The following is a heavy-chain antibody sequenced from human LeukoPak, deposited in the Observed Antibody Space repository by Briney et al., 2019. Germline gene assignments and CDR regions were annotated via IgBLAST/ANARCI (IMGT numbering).Heavy chain of an antibody. D-gene: IGHD5-24*01. V-gene: IGHV4-59*08. Sequence: SETLSLTCTVSGGSISSYYWSWIRQPPGKGLEWIGYIYYSGSTNYNPSLKSRVTISVDTSKNQFSLKLSSVTAADTAVYYCARLGIEMRGDLDYWGQGTLVTVSS. CDR2: IYYSGST. CDR1: GGSISSYY. CDR3: ARLGIEMRGDLDY. J-gene: IGHJ4*02.